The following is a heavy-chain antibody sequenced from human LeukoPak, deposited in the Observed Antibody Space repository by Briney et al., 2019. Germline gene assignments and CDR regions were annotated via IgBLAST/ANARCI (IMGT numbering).Heavy chain of an antibody. J-gene: IGHJ5*02. CDR1: GGTFSSYA. V-gene: IGHV1-69*01. CDR2: IIPIFGTA. D-gene: IGHD4-17*01. CDR3: ARVWLRLYGDPIGWFDP. Sequence: ASVTVSCTASGGTFSSYAISWVRQAPGQGLEWMGGIIPIFGTANYAQKFQGRVMITADESTSTAYMELSSLRSEDTAVYYCARVWLRLYGDPIGWFDPWGQGTLVTVSS.